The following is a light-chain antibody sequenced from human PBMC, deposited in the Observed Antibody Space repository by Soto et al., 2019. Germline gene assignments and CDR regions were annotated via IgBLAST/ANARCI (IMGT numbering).Light chain of an antibody. CDR1: QSVTNY. V-gene: IGKV3-11*01. CDR3: QQRSTWPWT. CDR2: DAS. Sequence: EIVLTQSPATLSVSPGERATPSCRASQSVTNYLAWYQQRPGQAPRLLIYDASNRATGVPARFSGSGSGTDFTLTISSLEPEDFAVYYCQQRSTWPWTFGQGTKVDIK. J-gene: IGKJ1*01.